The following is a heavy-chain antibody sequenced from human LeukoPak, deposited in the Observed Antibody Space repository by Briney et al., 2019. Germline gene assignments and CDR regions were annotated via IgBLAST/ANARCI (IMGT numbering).Heavy chain of an antibody. CDR2: ISSSGSTI. V-gene: IGHV3-48*03. CDR1: GFTFSSYE. D-gene: IGHD2-21*01. CDR3: ARDKGFLYYYGMDV. J-gene: IGHJ6*04. Sequence: PGGSLRLSCSASGFTFSSYEMNWVRQAPGKGLEWVSYISSSGSTIYYADSVKGRFTISRDNAKNSLYLQMNSLRAEDTAVYYCARDKGFLYYYGMDVWGKGTTVTVSS.